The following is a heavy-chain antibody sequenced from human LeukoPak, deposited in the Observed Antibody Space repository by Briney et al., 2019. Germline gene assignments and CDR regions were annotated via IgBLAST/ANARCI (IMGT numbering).Heavy chain of an antibody. Sequence: PSETLSLTCTVSGAAISSDSYYWSWIRQTAGKGLEWIGRIYDSGSTNYYPPFKSRATISMDTSKNQVSLTLTSVTAADTAIYYCARDTWGNLDFWGQGALVTVSS. J-gene: IGHJ4*02. V-gene: IGHV4-61*02. CDR3: ARDTWGNLDF. CDR1: GAAISSDSYY. D-gene: IGHD3-16*01. CDR2: IYDSGST.